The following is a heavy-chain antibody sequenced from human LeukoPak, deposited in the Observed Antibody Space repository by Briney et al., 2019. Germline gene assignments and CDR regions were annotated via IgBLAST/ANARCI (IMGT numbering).Heavy chain of an antibody. CDR1: GFTFSSYA. D-gene: IGHD1-1*01. J-gene: IGHJ6*02. CDR3: ATGTTLGYYGMDV. CDR2: ISGSGGST. Sequence: GGSLRLSCAASGFTFSSYAMSWVRQAPGKGLEWVSAISGSGGSTYYADSVKGRFTISRDNSKNTLYLQMNSLRAEDTAVYYCATGTTLGYYGMDVWGQGTTVTVSS. V-gene: IGHV3-23*01.